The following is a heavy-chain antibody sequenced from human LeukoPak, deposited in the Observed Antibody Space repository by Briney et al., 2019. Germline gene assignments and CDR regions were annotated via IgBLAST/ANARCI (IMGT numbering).Heavy chain of an antibody. Sequence: ASVKVSCKASGYTFTSYYMHWVRQGPGQGLEWMGIINPSGGSTSYAQKFQGRVTMTRDTSTNTVYMELSTLRSQDTAAYRCATGFNLDSSGYYYTPDYYYYGMDVWGQGTTVTVSS. CDR1: GYTFTSYY. D-gene: IGHD3-22*01. CDR2: INPSGGST. V-gene: IGHV1-46*01. CDR3: ATGFNLDSSGYYYTPDYYYYGMDV. J-gene: IGHJ6*02.